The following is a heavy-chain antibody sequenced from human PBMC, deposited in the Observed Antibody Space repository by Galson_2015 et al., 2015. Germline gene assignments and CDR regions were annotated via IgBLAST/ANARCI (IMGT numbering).Heavy chain of an antibody. J-gene: IGHJ4*02. D-gene: IGHD3-3*01. CDR3: ARQILDYDFWSSYYPTNFGY. Sequence: SLRLSCAASEFTFSSYYMSWVRQAPGKGLEWVSSISSTTTYIYYADSVKGRFTISRDNAKNSLYLQMNSLGAEDTAVYYCARQILDYDFWSSYYPTNFGYWGQGTLVTVSS. CDR2: ISSTTTYI. V-gene: IGHV3-21*01. CDR1: EFTFSSYY.